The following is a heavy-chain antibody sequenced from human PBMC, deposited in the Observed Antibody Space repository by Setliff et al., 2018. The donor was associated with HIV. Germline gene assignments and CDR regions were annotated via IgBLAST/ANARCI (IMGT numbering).Heavy chain of an antibody. CDR3: ARVIWIAARPYYFDY. D-gene: IGHD6-6*01. CDR2: IYYSGSN. J-gene: IGHJ4*02. CDR1: GGSIRSSSYY. V-gene: IGHV4-39*07. Sequence: SETLSLTCTVSGGSIRSSSYYWGWIRQPPGKGLEWIGRIYYSGSNYSNPALKSRVTISVDTSKNQFSLKLYSVTAADTAVYYCARVIWIAARPYYFDYWGQGTLVTVSS.